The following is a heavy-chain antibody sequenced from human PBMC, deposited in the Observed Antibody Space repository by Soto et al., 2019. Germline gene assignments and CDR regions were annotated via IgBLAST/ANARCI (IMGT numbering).Heavy chain of an antibody. J-gene: IGHJ4*02. CDR3: ASSRPNGYNVFDY. V-gene: IGHV3-33*01. Sequence: LRLSCAASGFTFSSYGMHWVRQAPGKGLEWVAVIWYDGSNKYYADSVKGRFTISRDNSKNTLYLQMNSLRAEDTAVYYCASSRPNGYNVFDYWGQGTLVTVSS. CDR2: IWYDGSNK. D-gene: IGHD5-12*01. CDR1: GFTFSSYG.